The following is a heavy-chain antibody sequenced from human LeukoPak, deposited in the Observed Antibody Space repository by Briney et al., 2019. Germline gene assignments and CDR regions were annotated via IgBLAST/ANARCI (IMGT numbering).Heavy chain of an antibody. CDR3: AKGGPFPHYGDSKGTAFDI. CDR2: INPNSGGT. D-gene: IGHD4-17*01. Sequence: ASVKVSCKASGYTFTGYYMHWVRQAPGQGLEWMGWINPNSGGTNYAQKFQGWVTMTRDTSISTAYMELRSLRSDDTAVYYCAKGGPFPHYGDSKGTAFDIWGQGTMVTVSS. J-gene: IGHJ3*02. V-gene: IGHV1-2*04. CDR1: GYTFTGYY.